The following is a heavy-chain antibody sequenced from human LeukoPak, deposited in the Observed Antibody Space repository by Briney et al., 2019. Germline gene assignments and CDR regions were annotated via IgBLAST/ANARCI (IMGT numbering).Heavy chain of an antibody. CDR1: GGSISSYY. D-gene: IGHD6-13*01. CDR2: IYCSGST. Sequence: PSETLSLTCTVSGGSISSYYWSWIRQPPGKGLEWIGYIYCSGSTNYNPSLKSRVTISVDTSKNQFSLKLRSVTAADTAVYYCARAAAGDYFDYWGQGTLVTVSS. V-gene: IGHV4-59*01. CDR3: ARAAAGDYFDY. J-gene: IGHJ4*02.